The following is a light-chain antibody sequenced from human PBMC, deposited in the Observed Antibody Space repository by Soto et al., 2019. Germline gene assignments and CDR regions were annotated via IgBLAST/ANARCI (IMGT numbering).Light chain of an antibody. Sequence: DIVMTQSPDSLAVSLGKRATINCKSSQSVLYSPNNKNYLAWYQKKPGQPPKLLIYWASNRESGVPDRFSGSGSATDFTLTISSLQAEDVATYYCHQYADTPRTFGQGTKVEIK. CDR2: WAS. CDR1: QSVLYSPNNKNY. V-gene: IGKV4-1*01. J-gene: IGKJ1*01. CDR3: HQYADTPRT.